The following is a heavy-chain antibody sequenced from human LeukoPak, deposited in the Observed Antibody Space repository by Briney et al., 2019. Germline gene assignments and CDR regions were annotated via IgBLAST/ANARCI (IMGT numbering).Heavy chain of an antibody. Sequence: GRSLRLSCAASGFTFSSYAMHWVRQAPGKGLEWVAVISYEGSNKFYADSVKGRFTISRDNAKTSLHLQMSSLRAEDTAVYYCARSLGGWYYGAGYSPGEWGQGTLVTVSS. CDR1: GFTFSSYA. J-gene: IGHJ4*02. CDR3: ARSLGGWYYGAGYSPGE. CDR2: ISYEGSNK. D-gene: IGHD3-10*01. V-gene: IGHV3-30-3*01.